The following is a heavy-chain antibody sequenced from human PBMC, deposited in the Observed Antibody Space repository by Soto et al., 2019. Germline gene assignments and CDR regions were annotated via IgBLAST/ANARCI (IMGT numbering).Heavy chain of an antibody. J-gene: IGHJ4*02. CDR1: GGSLNNYY. D-gene: IGHD3-16*01. Sequence: QVQLQESGPRLVKPSETLSLTCTVSGGSLNNYYWSWIRQPAGKGLEWIGRIYTVGSTNYNPSLMSRVTMSIDTSKNQFSLRLTSVTAADTAVYYCARSPLTHSYAQFDSWGQGSLVTVSS. CDR3: ARSPLTHSYAQFDS. CDR2: IYTVGST. V-gene: IGHV4-4*07.